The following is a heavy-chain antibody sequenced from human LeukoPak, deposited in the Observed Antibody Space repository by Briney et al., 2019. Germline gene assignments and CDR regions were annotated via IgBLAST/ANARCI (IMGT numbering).Heavy chain of an antibody. J-gene: IGHJ4*02. D-gene: IGHD6-19*01. CDR3: ARVGGIAVAGTSYAFDY. CDR2: IYHSGST. CDR1: GYSISSGYY. V-gene: IGHV4-38-2*01. Sequence: SETLSLTCAVSGYSISSGYYWGWIRQPPGKGLEWIGSIYHSGSTYYNPSLKSRVTISVDTSKNQFSLKLSSVTAADTAVYYCARVGGIAVAGTSYAFDYWGQGTLVTVSP.